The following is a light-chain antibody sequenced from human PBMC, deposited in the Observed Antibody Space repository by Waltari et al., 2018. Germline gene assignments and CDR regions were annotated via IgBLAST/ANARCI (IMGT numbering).Light chain of an antibody. V-gene: IGLV1-47*01. J-gene: IGLJ3*02. CDR3: AACDDSLSGLV. Sequence: QSVLTQPPSASGTPGQKVTISCNGSSSNIGSNYVYWYQQLPGTAPKLLIFKNNQRPSWVPARFSDSKSGTSASRAINGLRSEDEADYYCAACDDSLSGLVLGGGTKVTVL. CDR2: KNN. CDR1: SSNIGSNY.